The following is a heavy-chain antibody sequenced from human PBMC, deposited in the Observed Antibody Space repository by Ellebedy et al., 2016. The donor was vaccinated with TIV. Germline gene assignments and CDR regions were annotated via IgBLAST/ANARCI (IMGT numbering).Heavy chain of an antibody. J-gene: IGHJ4*02. CDR3: ARVGRFPHNWSFDY. CDR1: GFTFNTYV. Sequence: PGGSLRLSCGASGFTFNTYVMHWVRQAPGKGLEWVASIREDADSIWYADSGRGRFVISRDAVETTTLLKMNSVGAEDTGLYFCARVGRFPHNWSFDYWGQGTRVTVSS. D-gene: IGHD5-24*01. CDR2: IREDADSI. V-gene: IGHV3-30*09.